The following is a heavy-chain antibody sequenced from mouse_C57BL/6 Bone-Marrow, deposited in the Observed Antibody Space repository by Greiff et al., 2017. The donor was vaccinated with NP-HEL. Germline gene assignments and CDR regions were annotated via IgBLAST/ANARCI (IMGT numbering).Heavy chain of an antibody. J-gene: IGHJ3*01. V-gene: IGHV5-9-1*02. D-gene: IGHD1-1*01. CDR1: GFTFSSYA. CDR3: TRGSHYYGSSSFWFAD. CDR2: ISSGGDYI. Sequence: EVQLVESGEGLVKPGGSLKLSCAASGFTFSSYAMSWVRQTPEQRLEWVAYISSGGDYIYYADTVKGRFTISRDNARNTLYLQMSSLKSEDTAMYYCTRGSHYYGSSSFWFADWGQGTLVTVSA.